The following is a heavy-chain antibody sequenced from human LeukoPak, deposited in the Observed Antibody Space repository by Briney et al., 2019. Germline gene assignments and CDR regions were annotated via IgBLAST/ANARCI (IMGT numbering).Heavy chain of an antibody. CDR1: GYTFTSYG. CDR2: ISAYNGNT. D-gene: IGHD3-22*01. CDR3: ARDRTRGNSSITMIVVVYFDY. Sequence: ASVKVSCKASGYTFTSYGISWVRQAPGQGLEWMGWISAYNGNTNYAQKLQGRVTMTTDTSTSTAYMELRSLRSDDTAVYYCARDRTRGNSSITMIVVVYFDYWGQGTLATVSS. V-gene: IGHV1-18*01. J-gene: IGHJ4*02.